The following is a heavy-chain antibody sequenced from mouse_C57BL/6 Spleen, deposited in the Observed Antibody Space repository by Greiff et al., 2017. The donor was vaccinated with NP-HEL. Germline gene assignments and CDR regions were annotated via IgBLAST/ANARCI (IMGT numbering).Heavy chain of an antibody. V-gene: IGHV1-69*01. CDR3: ARGNDAMDY. D-gene: IGHD2-1*01. CDR1: GYTFTSYW. CDR2: IDPSDSYT. Sequence: QVHVKQPGAELVMPGASVKLSCKASGYTFTSYWMHWVKQRPGQGLEWIGEIDPSDSYTNYNQKFKGKSTLTVDKSSSTAYMQLSSLTSEDSAVYYCARGNDAMDYWGQGTSVTVSS. J-gene: IGHJ4*01.